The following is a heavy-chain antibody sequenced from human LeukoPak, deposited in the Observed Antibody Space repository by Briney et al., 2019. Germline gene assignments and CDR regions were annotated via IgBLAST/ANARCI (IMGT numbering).Heavy chain of an antibody. Sequence: GGSLRLSCAASGFTFSSYGMSWVRQPPGKGLEWVSDISGSGGSTYYADPVKGRFTISRDNSKNTLFLQMNSLRAEDTAVYYCAKGYYGAGSYGWFDYWGQGTLVTVSS. CDR3: AKGYYGAGSYGWFDY. CDR1: GFTFSSYG. D-gene: IGHD3-10*01. CDR2: ISGSGGST. V-gene: IGHV3-23*01. J-gene: IGHJ4*02.